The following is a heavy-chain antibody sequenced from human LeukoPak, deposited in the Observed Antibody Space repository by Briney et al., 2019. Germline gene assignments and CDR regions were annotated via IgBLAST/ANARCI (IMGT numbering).Heavy chain of an antibody. J-gene: IGHJ4*02. Sequence: PGGSLRLSCAASDFTFSAYTMNWIRLAPGKGLEWVSSISSSRTYIYYADSVKGRFTISRDNAKNSLYLQMNILRAEDTALYFCVRDSDYGDYFDHWGQGTLVTVSS. CDR3: VRDSDYGDYFDH. D-gene: IGHD4-17*01. CDR1: DFTFSAYT. V-gene: IGHV3-21*06. CDR2: ISSSRTYI.